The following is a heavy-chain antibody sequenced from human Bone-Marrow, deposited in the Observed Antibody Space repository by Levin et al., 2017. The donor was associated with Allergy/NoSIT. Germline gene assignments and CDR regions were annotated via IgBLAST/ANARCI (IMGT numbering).Heavy chain of an antibody. CDR3: ATQMGVVMPAAFDY. J-gene: IGHJ4*02. V-gene: IGHV3-7*01. Sequence: QTGGSLRLSCAGSGFTLKNYWMSWVRQAPGKGLEWVASIRRDGSQKDSVDSVRGRFTISSDSASGSVFLQMHNLRAEDTAVYYCATQMGVVMPAAFDYWGQGILVTVSA. CDR2: IRRDGSQK. D-gene: IGHD2-2*01. CDR1: GFTLKNYW.